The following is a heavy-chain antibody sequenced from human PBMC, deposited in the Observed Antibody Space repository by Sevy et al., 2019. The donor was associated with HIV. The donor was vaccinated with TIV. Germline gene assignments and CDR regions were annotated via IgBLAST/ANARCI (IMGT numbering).Heavy chain of an antibody. V-gene: IGHV3-30*18. CDR2: SSYDGHTN. CDR1: GFSFSNFG. D-gene: IGHD4-4*01. CDR3: AKDLLQLTIKELAQDYYYGMDV. J-gene: IGHJ6*02. Sequence: GGSLRLSCIASGFSFSNFGMHWVRQAPGKGLEWVAISSYDGHTNYFGDSVKGRFTISRDNSKNTLYLQMNSLRVQDTVVYYCAKDLLQLTIKELAQDYYYGMDVWGQGTTVTVSS.